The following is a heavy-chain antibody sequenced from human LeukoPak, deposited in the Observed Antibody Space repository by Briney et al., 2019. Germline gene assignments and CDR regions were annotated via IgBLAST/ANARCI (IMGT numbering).Heavy chain of an antibody. J-gene: IGHJ4*02. V-gene: IGHV1-24*01. D-gene: IGHD6-6*01. CDR3: ARGVGYSSSYGDFDY. Sequence: ASVKVSCKVSGYTLTALSMHWVRQAPGKGLGWRGGFDPEDGETIYAQKFQGRVTMTEDTSTDTAYMELSSLRSEDTAVYYCARGVGYSSSYGDFDYWGQGTLVTVSS. CDR1: GYTLTALS. CDR2: FDPEDGET.